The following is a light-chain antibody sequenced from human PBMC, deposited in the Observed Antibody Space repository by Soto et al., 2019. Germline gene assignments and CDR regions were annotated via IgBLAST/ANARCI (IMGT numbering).Light chain of an antibody. Sequence: DIQMTQSPSTLSASVGDRVTITCRASQSIDSWLAWYQQRPGKAPKLLVYKASSLESGVPSRFSGSGSGTECTLTISGLQPDDFATYYCQQYSTYSRTFGQGTKVEIK. CDR1: QSIDSW. CDR2: KAS. J-gene: IGKJ1*01. V-gene: IGKV1-5*03. CDR3: QQYSTYSRT.